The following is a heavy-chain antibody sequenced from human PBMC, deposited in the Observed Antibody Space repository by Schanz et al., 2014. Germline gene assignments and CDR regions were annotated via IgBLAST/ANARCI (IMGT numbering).Heavy chain of an antibody. CDR3: AKAEYDILTDSYSRLDP. V-gene: IGHV1-18*01. CDR2: ISVYTVNT. D-gene: IGHD3-9*01. Sequence: QVQLVQSGAEAKKPGASVRVSCKASGYTFTTYTMSWVRQAPGQGLEWVGWISVYTVNTKYGQKVQGRVTMTADTSTNTAYMELRSLRSDDTAVYYCAKAEYDILTDSYSRLDPWGQGTLVTVSS. CDR1: GYTFTTYT. J-gene: IGHJ5*02.